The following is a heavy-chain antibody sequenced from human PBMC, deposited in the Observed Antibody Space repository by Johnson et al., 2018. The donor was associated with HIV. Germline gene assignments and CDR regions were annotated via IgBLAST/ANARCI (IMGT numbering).Heavy chain of an antibody. CDR3: AKDQYGSSYDI. CDR2: IRYDGSNK. D-gene: IGHD2-15*01. J-gene: IGHJ3*02. CDR1: GFTFSSYW. Sequence: QVQLVESGGGVVQPGGSLRLSCAASGFTFSSYWMSWVRQAPGKGLEWVTFIRYDGSNKYYADSLKGRFTISRDNSKNTLYLQMNSLRAEDTAVYYCAKDQYGSSYDIWGQGTMVTVSS. V-gene: IGHV3-30*02.